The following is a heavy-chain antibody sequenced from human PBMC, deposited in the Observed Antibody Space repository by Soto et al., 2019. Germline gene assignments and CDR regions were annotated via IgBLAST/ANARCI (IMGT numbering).Heavy chain of an antibody. CDR2: IYHSGST. CDR1: GGSISSGGYS. J-gene: IGHJ5*02. CDR3: ARELQNWFDP. D-gene: IGHD2-15*01. Sequence: QLQLQESSSGLVKPSQTLSLTCAVSGGSISSGGYSWSWIRQPPGKGLEWIGYIYHSGSTYYNPSLKSRVTISVDRSKNQFSLKLSSVTAADTAVYYCARELQNWFDPWGQGTLVTVSS. V-gene: IGHV4-30-2*01.